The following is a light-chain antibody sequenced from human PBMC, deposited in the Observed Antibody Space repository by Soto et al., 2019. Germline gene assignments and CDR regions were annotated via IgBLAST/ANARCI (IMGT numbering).Light chain of an antibody. Sequence: QSELTQAPSVSGAPGEKVPISSSGSSSNIGNNYVSWYQQLPGTAPKLLIYDNNKRPSGIPDRFSGSKSGTSATLGITGLQTGDEADYYCGTWDSSLSAYVFGTGTKVTVL. CDR3: GTWDSSLSAYV. J-gene: IGLJ1*01. V-gene: IGLV1-51*01. CDR1: SSNIGNNY. CDR2: DNN.